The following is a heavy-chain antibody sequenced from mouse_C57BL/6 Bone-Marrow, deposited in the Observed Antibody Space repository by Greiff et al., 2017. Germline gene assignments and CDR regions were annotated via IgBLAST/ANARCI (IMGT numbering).Heavy chain of an antibody. CDR3: ARGGLYDGHYYAMDY. D-gene: IGHD2-3*01. V-gene: IGHV1-75*01. CDR2: IFPGSGST. Sequence: VQLQESGPELVKPGASVKISCKASGYTFTDYYINWVKQRPGQGLEWIGWIFPGSGSTYYNEKFKGKATLTVDKSSSTAYMLLSSLTSEDSAVYFCARGGLYDGHYYAMDYWGQGTSVTVSS. CDR1: GYTFTDYY. J-gene: IGHJ4*01.